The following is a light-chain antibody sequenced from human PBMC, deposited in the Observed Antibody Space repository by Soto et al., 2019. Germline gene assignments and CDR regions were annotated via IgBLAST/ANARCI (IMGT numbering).Light chain of an antibody. CDR1: QSVDSY. CDR2: DAS. J-gene: IGKJ1*01. CDR3: QQYNGWPRT. Sequence: EIVLTQSPATLSLSPGERATLSCRASQSVDSYLAWYQQKVGQAPRLLIYDASNRATGIPARFSGSGSGTEFTLTISSLQSEDFAFFYCQQYNGWPRTFGQGTKVDIK. V-gene: IGKV3-11*01.